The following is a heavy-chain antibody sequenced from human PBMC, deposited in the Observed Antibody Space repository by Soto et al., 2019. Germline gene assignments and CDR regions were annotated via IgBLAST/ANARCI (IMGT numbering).Heavy chain of an antibody. CDR3: ARATSIAVAGTSSLYYYYGMDV. D-gene: IGHD6-19*01. V-gene: IGHV4-31*03. J-gene: IGHJ6*02. CDR1: GGSSSSGGCY. CDR2: IYYSGST. Sequence: SETLCLTCTVAGGSSSSGGCYWSWIRQHPGKGLEWIGYIYYSGSTNYNPSLKSRVTISVDTSKNQFSLKLSSVTAADTAVYYCARATSIAVAGTSSLYYYYGMDVWGQGTTVTVSS.